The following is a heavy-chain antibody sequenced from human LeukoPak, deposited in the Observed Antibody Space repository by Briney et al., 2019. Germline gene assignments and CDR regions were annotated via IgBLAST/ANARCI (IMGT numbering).Heavy chain of an antibody. V-gene: IGHV1-2*02. CDR3: ARDVGSGGSFDP. Sequence: ASVKVSCKASGYTFTGHYMHWVRQAPGQGLEWMGWINPNSGGTNYAQKFQGRVTMTRDTSISTAYMELSRLRSDDTAVYYCARDVGSGGSFDPWGQGTLVTVSS. D-gene: IGHD2-15*01. CDR1: GYTFTGHY. CDR2: INPNSGGT. J-gene: IGHJ5*02.